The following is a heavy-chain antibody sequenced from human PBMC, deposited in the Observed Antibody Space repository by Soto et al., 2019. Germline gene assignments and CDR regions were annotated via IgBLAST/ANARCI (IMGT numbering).Heavy chain of an antibody. Sequence: GESLKISCKGSGYSFTSYWIGWVRQMPGKGLEWMGIIYPGDSDTRNSPSFQGQVTISADKSISTAYLQWSGLKASDTAIYYCARCLYDTGGGGAFDIWGQGTMVTVSS. CDR1: GYSFTSYW. CDR2: IYPGDSDT. D-gene: IGHD3-22*01. CDR3: ARCLYDTGGGGAFDI. V-gene: IGHV5-51*01. J-gene: IGHJ3*02.